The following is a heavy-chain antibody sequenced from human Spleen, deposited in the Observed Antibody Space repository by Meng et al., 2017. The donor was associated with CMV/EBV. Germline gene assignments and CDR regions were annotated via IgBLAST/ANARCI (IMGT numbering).Heavy chain of an antibody. J-gene: IGHJ4*02. V-gene: IGHV4-30-4*01. Sequence: SGGSISSSNYYWSWIRQPPGKGLEWIGYIKYSGDTYYNPSLMARLSISLETSKKQFTLSLSSVTAADTAVYFCARGVDFWSGYNDYWGQGILVTVSS. D-gene: IGHD3-3*01. CDR2: IKYSGDT. CDR1: GGSISSSNYY. CDR3: ARGVDFWSGYNDY.